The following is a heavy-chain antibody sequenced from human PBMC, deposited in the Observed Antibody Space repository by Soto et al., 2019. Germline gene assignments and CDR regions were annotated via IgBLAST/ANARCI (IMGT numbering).Heavy chain of an antibody. V-gene: IGHV4-28*03. D-gene: IGHD5-18*01. J-gene: IGHJ4*02. CDR3: ARAGYSYGYFVY. Sequence: PSETLSLTCAVSGYSISSSNWWGWIRQPPGKGLEWIGYIYYSGSTYYNPSLKSRVTISVDTSKNQFSLKLSSVTAADTAVYYCARAGYSYGYFVYWGQGTLVTVSS. CDR1: GYSISSSNW. CDR2: IYYSGST.